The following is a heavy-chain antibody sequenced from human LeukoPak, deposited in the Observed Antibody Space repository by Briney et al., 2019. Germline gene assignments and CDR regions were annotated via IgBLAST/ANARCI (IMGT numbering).Heavy chain of an antibody. V-gene: IGHV4-61*02. Sequence: SETLSLTCTVSGGSFSSGSYYWSWIRQPAGKGLEWIGRIYTSGSTNYNPSLKSRVTISLDTSKNQFSLKLSSVTAADTAVYYCANSIDFDYGDYYFDYWGQGALVTISS. J-gene: IGHJ4*02. D-gene: IGHD4-17*01. CDR1: GGSFSSGSYY. CDR3: ANSIDFDYGDYYFDY. CDR2: IYTSGST.